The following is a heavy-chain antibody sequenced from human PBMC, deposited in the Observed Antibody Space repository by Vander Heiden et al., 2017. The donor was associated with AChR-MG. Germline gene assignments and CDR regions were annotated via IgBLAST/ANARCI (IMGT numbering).Heavy chain of an antibody. CDR3: ARAPWSSRYYYGMDV. CDR2: IYTSGST. J-gene: IGHJ6*02. CDR1: GASISSGSYY. V-gene: IGHV4-61*02. Sequence: QVQLQASGPGLVKPSQTLSLTCTVPGASISSGSYYWSWIRQPAGKGLEWIGRIYTSGSTNYNPSLKSRVTISVDTSKNQFSLKLSSVTAADTAVYYCARAPWSSRYYYGMDVWGQGTTVTVSS. D-gene: IGHD6-13*01.